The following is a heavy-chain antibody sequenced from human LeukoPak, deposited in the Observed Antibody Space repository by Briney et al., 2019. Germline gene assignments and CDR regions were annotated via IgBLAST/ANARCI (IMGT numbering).Heavy chain of an antibody. Sequence: SVKVSCKASGYTFTSYYMHWVRQAPGQGLEWMGIINPSGGSTSYAQKFQGRVTMTRDTSTSTVYMELSSLRSEDTAVYYCARVGAVDTATRYYFDYWGQGTLVTVSS. CDR1: GYTFTSYY. D-gene: IGHD5-18*01. CDR3: ARVGAVDTATRYYFDY. J-gene: IGHJ4*02. V-gene: IGHV1-46*01. CDR2: INPSGGST.